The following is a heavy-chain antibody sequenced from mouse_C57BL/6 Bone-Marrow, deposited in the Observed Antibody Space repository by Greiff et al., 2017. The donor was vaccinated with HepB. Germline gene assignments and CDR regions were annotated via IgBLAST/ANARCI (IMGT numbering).Heavy chain of an antibody. CDR2: ISSGGSYT. V-gene: IGHV5-6*01. Sequence: EVKVVESGGDLVKPGGSLKLSCAASGFTFSSYGMSWVRQTPDKRLEWVATISSGGSYTYYPDSVKGRFTISRDNAKNTLYLQMSSLKSEDTAMYYCAIPNITTVVSYWGQGTLVTAPA. J-gene: IGHJ3*01. CDR1: GFTFSSYG. CDR3: AIPNITTVVSY. D-gene: IGHD1-1*01.